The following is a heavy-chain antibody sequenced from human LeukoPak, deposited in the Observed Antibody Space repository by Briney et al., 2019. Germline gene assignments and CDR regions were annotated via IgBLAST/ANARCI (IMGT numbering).Heavy chain of an antibody. V-gene: IGHV4-39*01. D-gene: IGHD4-23*01. CDR3: ARAGGNSAGDWFDP. CDR2: IYYSGST. Sequence: SETLSLTCTVSGGSISSSSYYWGWIRQPPGKGLEWIGSIYYSGSTYYNPSLKSRVTISVDTSKNQFSLKLSSVTAADTAVYYCARAGGNSAGDWFDPWGQGTLVTASS. J-gene: IGHJ5*02. CDR1: GGSISSSSYY.